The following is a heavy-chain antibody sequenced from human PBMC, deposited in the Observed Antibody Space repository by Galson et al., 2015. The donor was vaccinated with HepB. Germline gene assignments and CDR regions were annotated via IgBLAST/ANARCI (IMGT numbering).Heavy chain of an antibody. CDR3: AKDPDGYNYDWYFDL. CDR1: GFTLSNYG. D-gene: IGHD5-24*01. Sequence: SLRLSCAASGFTLSNYGMHWVRQAPGKGLEWVALISYDGSNDYYADSVKGRFTVSRDNFKNTLYLQMNSLRPEDTAMYYCAKDPDGYNYDWYFDLWGRGTLVTVSS. V-gene: IGHV3-30*18. CDR2: ISYDGSND. J-gene: IGHJ2*01.